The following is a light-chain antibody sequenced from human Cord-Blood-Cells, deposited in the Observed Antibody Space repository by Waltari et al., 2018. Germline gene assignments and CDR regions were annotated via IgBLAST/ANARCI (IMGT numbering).Light chain of an antibody. Sequence: NFMLTQPHSVSESPGKTVTISCTRSSGSIASNHVQWYQQPPGSAPTTVIYEDNQRPSGVPDRFSGSIDSSSNSASLTISGLKTEDEADYYCQSYDSSNQVFGGGTKLTVL. CDR1: SGSIASNH. V-gene: IGLV6-57*03. CDR3: QSYDSSNQV. J-gene: IGLJ3*02. CDR2: EDN.